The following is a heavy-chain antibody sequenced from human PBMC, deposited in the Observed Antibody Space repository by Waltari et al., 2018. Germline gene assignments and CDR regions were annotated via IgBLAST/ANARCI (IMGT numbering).Heavy chain of an antibody. V-gene: IGHV3-33*08. CDR2: IWYDGSNK. Sequence: QVQLVESGGGVVQPGRSLRLSCAASGFTFSNYGMHWVRQAPGKGLGWVAVIWYDGSNKYYAESVKGRFTISRDNSKNTLYLQMNSLRVEDTAMYYCANNFDYWGQGTLVTVSS. CDR3: ANNFDY. CDR1: GFTFSNYG. J-gene: IGHJ4*02.